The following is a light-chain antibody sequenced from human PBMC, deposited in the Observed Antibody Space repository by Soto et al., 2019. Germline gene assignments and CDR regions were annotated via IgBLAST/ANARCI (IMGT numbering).Light chain of an antibody. Sequence: HSVLTQPPSASGTPGQRVTISCSGSSSNIGSNTVNWYQQLPVTAPKLLIYSNNQRPSGVPDRFSGSKSGTSASLAISGLQSEDEADYDCAAWDDSLNGWVFGGGTQLTVL. V-gene: IGLV1-44*01. CDR3: AAWDDSLNGWV. CDR2: SNN. J-gene: IGLJ3*02. CDR1: SSNIGSNT.